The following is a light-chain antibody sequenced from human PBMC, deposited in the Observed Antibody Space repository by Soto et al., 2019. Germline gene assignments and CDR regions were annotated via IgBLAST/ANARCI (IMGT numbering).Light chain of an antibody. CDR3: QQYGSSSLYT. Sequence: IVMTQSPASLSVSPGERATLSCRASQNIGNNLAWYQQKPGQPPRLLMYFASARAGGIPARFSGGGSGTEFTLTISSLQSEDFAVYYCQQYGSSSLYTFGQGTKLEIK. CDR1: QNIGNN. CDR2: FAS. V-gene: IGKV3-15*01. J-gene: IGKJ2*01.